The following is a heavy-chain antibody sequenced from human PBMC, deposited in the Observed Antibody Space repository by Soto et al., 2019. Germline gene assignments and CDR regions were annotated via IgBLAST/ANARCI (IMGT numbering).Heavy chain of an antibody. CDR1: GFTFSSYA. CDR3: AEDGDYYYGLDV. J-gene: IGHJ6*02. CDR2: ISGSGGST. V-gene: IGHV3-23*01. Sequence: GGSLRLSCAASGFTFSSYAMSWVRQAPGKGLEWVSAISGSGGSTYYADSVKGRFTISRDNSKNTLYLQMNSLRAEDTAVYYCAEDGDYYYGLDVWAKGPRSPSP.